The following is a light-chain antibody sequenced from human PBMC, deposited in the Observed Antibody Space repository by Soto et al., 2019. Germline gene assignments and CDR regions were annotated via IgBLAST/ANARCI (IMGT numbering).Light chain of an antibody. Sequence: DMQMAPSPSTLSASVGDRVTITCRASQTISSWLAWYQQKPGKAPKLLIYKASTLKSGVPSRFSGSGSGTEFTLTISSLQPDDFATYYCQHYNSYSEAFGQGTKVDI. V-gene: IGKV1-5*03. CDR2: KAS. CDR1: QTISSW. CDR3: QHYNSYSEA. J-gene: IGKJ1*01.